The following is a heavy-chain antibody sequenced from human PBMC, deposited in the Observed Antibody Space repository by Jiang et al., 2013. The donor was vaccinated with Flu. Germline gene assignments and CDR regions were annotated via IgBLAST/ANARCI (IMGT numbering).Heavy chain of an antibody. CDR3: ARDRGSTRWLEPIDY. J-gene: IGHJ4*02. CDR2: ISAYNGDT. CDR1: GYTFTSYG. V-gene: IGHV1-18*04. D-gene: IGHD2-2*01. Sequence: SGAEVKKPGASVKVSCTASGYTFTSYGISWVRQAPGQGLEWMAWISAYNGDTKYAQKFQGRVTMTTDIPTSTAYMELRSLISDDTAVYYCARDRGSTRWLEPIDYWGQGTLVTV.